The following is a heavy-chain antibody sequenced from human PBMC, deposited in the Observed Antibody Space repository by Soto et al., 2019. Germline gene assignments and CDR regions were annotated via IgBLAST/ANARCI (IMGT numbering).Heavy chain of an antibody. Sequence: GGSLRLSCAASGFTFDDYAMHWVRQAPGRGLEWVSGISWNSGSIGYAVSVKGRFTISRDNAKNSLYLQMNSLRAEDTALYYCAKDIGYSNYPRYYYYGMDVWGQGTTVTVSS. CDR3: AKDIGYSNYPRYYYYGMDV. V-gene: IGHV3-9*01. CDR1: GFTFDDYA. J-gene: IGHJ6*02. D-gene: IGHD4-4*01. CDR2: ISWNSGSI.